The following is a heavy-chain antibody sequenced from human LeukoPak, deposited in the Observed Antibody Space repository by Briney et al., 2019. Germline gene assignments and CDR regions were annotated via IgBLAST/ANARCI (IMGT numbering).Heavy chain of an antibody. CDR3: VKGGGHSNYDNWFDP. D-gene: IGHD4-11*01. Sequence: PGGSLRLSCAASGFTFSSYAMSWVRQAPGKGLAWVSGMSGSGGSTFYADSVKGRFTISRDNSKNMLYLQMNSLRAEDTAVYYCVKGGGHSNYDNWFDPWGQGTLVTVSS. CDR1: GFTFSSYA. V-gene: IGHV3-23*01. J-gene: IGHJ5*02. CDR2: MSGSGGST.